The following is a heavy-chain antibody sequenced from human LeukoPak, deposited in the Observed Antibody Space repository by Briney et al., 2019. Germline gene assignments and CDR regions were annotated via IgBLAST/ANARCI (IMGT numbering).Heavy chain of an antibody. CDR3: AREGHYYASGSGAFDI. CDR1: GFTFSSYA. J-gene: IGHJ3*02. D-gene: IGHD3-10*01. Sequence: GSLRLSCAASGFTFSSYAMSWIRQPPGKGLEWIGYIYYTGTTDYSPSLKSRVTMSVDTSKNQFSLKLSSVTTADTAVYYCAREGHYYASGSGAFDIWGQGTMITVSS. V-gene: IGHV4-59*01. CDR2: IYYTGTT.